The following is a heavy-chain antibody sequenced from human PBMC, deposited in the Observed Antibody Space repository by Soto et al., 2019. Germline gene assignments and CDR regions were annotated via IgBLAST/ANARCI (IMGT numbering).Heavy chain of an antibody. D-gene: IGHD4-17*01. J-gene: IGHJ4*02. CDR2: IKSKTDGGTT. CDR3: TTEGDYGDYYFDY. Sequence: EVQLVESGGGLVKPGGSLRLSCAASGFTFSNAWMNWVRQAPGKGLEWVGRIKSKTDGGTTDYAAPVKGSFTISRDDSKNTLYLQMNSLKTEDTAVYYCTTEGDYGDYYFDYWGQGTLVTVSS. V-gene: IGHV3-15*07. CDR1: GFTFSNAW.